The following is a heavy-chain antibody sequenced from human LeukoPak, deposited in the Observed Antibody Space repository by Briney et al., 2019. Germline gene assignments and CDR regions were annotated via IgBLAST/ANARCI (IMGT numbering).Heavy chain of an antibody. Sequence: PGGSLRLSCAASGFTFSSYSMNWVRQAPGKGLEWVSSIGGTTPYIYYADSVKGRFTISRDNAKNSLYLQMNSLRAEDTAVYYCTTATVPPSWGQGTLVTVSS. CDR3: TTATVPPS. D-gene: IGHD4-17*01. CDR2: IGGTTPYI. CDR1: GFTFSSYS. J-gene: IGHJ4*02. V-gene: IGHV3-21*03.